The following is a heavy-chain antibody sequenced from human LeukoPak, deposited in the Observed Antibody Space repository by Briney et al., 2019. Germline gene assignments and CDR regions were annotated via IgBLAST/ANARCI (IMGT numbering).Heavy chain of an antibody. CDR3: ARDGWELLMGAFDI. V-gene: IGHV3-7*01. J-gene: IGHJ3*02. CDR2: IKQDGSAK. CDR1: GFTFSRHW. Sequence: GGSLRLSCAASGFTFSRHWMYWVRQAPGKGLEWVANIKQDGSAKPYVDSVKGRFTISRDNAKNSLFLQMNSLRAEDTAVYYCARDGWELLMGAFDIWGQGTMVTVSS. D-gene: IGHD1-26*01.